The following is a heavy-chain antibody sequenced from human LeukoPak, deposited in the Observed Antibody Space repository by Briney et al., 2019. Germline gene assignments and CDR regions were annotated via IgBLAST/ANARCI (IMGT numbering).Heavy chain of an antibody. CDR3: ARGDGPGRDYFDS. CDR1: GGTFSSYA. V-gene: IGHV1-69*13. Sequence: SVKVSCKASGGTFSSYAINWVRQAPGQGLEWLGGIIPILNTTDYAQKFQDRVTIIAESTTTVYMEVTSLRSDDTAVYFCARGDGPGRDYFDSWGQGALVTVSS. CDR2: IIPILNTT. J-gene: IGHJ4*02. D-gene: IGHD3-10*01.